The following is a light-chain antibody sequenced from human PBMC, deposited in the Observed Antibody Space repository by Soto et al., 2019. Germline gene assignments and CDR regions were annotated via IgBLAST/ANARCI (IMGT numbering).Light chain of an antibody. J-gene: IGKJ1*01. CDR1: QSVSSN. Sequence: EIVMTQSPATLSVSPGERATLSCRASQSVSSNLAWYQKKPGQAPRLLIYGASTRAPGIPARFSGSGSGTEFTLTSSSRQSEDFAVYYCQQYNNWPPLTFGQGTKVEIK. CDR3: QQYNNWPPLT. CDR2: GAS. V-gene: IGKV3-15*01.